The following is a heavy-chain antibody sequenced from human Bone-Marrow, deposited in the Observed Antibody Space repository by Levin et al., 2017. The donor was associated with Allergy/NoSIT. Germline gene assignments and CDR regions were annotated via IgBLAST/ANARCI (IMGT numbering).Heavy chain of an antibody. CDR3: ATAYYDYIWGSYRYFNY. CDR1: GYTLTELS. Sequence: PGESLKISCKVSGYTLTELSMHWVRQAPGKGLEWMGGFDPEDGETIYAQKFQGRVTMTEDTSTDTAYMELSSLRSEDTAVYYCATAYYDYIWGSYRYFNYWGQGTLVTVSS. D-gene: IGHD3-16*02. CDR2: FDPEDGET. V-gene: IGHV1-24*01. J-gene: IGHJ4*02.